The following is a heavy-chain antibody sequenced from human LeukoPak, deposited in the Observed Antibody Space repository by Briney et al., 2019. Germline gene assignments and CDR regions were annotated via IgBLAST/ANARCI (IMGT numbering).Heavy chain of an antibody. CDR1: GFTFSSYS. V-gene: IGHV3-23*01. CDR3: AKDRYSSGWYGKYFQH. CDR2: ISGSGGST. Sequence: GGSLRLSCAASGFTFSSYSMNWVRQAPGKGLEWVSAISGSGGSTYYADSVKGRFTISRDNSKNTLYLQMNSLRAEDTAVYYCAKDRYSSGWYGKYFQHWGQGTLVTVSS. J-gene: IGHJ1*01. D-gene: IGHD6-19*01.